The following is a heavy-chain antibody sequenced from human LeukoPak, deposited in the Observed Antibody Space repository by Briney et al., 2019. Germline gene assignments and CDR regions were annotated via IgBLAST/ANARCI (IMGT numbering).Heavy chain of an antibody. D-gene: IGHD6-6*01. CDR2: IIPIFGTA. J-gene: IGHJ4*02. V-gene: IGHV1-69*01. CDR1: GGTFSSYA. CDR3: ARNEYSNSSYFGVLSY. Sequence: GSSVEVSCKASGGTFSSYAISWVRQAPGQGLEWMGGIIPIFGTANYAQKFQGRVTITADESTSTAYMELSSLRSEDTAVYYCARNEYSNSSYFGVLSYWGQGTLVTVSS.